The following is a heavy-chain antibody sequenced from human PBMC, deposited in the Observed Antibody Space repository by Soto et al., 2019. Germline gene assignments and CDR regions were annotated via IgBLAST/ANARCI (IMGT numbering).Heavy chain of an antibody. V-gene: IGHV1-2*02. CDR1: GYTFTGYY. J-gene: IGHJ4*02. D-gene: IGHD6-6*01. Sequence: GASVKVSCKASGYTFTGYYMHWVRQAPGQGLEWMGWINPNSGGTNYAQKFQGRVTMTRDTSISTAYMELSRLRSDDTAVYYCATITPREYSSSIGWGQGTLVTVSS. CDR3: ATITPREYSSSIG. CDR2: INPNSGGT.